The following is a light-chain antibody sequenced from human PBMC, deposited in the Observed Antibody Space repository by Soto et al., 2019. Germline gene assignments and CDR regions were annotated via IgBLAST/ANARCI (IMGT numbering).Light chain of an antibody. CDR3: QSADNSGVV. CDR1: ELPKQF. Sequence: SYELTQTPSVSVSPGQTATITCSGDELPKQFVFWYQQKLGQAPVLVIKKDTERPSGIHERFSGSTSGTLVTLTISGVQAEDEADYYCQSADNSGVVFGGGTKVTV. CDR2: KDT. J-gene: IGLJ2*01. V-gene: IGLV3-25*02.